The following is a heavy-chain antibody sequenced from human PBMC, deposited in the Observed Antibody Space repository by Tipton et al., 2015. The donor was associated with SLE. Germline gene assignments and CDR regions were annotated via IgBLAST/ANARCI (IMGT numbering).Heavy chain of an antibody. CDR1: GFTFSDYY. CDR2: ISSGSTFL. CDR3: GTTTTDYGMDV. D-gene: IGHD2/OR15-2a*01. J-gene: IGHJ6*02. V-gene: IGHV3-11*06. Sequence: SLRLSCAASGFTFSDYYMNWIRQAPGKGLEWVSSISSGSTFLNYADSVKGRFTISRDNAKNSLHLEMNSLRVEDTAVNYCGTTTTDYGMDVWGQGTTVTVSS.